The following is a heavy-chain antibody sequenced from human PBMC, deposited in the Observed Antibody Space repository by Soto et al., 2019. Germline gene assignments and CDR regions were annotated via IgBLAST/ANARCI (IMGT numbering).Heavy chain of an antibody. CDR2: IYYSGST. CDR1: GYSISSDYY. V-gene: IGHV4-38-2*02. Sequence: SETLSLTCCVSGYSISSDYYWGWFRQPPGKGLEWIGSIYYSGSTYYSPSLESRVTISVDTSRNDFSLKLSSVTAADTAMYYCARVRPATYTWSFALDYWGRGTLVTVSS. CDR3: ARVRPATYTWSFALDY. J-gene: IGHJ4*02. D-gene: IGHD2-8*02.